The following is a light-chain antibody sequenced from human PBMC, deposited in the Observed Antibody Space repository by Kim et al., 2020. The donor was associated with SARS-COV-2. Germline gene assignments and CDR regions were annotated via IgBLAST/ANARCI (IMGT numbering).Light chain of an antibody. J-gene: IGLJ2*01. CDR1: SSDVGGYNY. V-gene: IGLV2-14*04. Sequence: ITFSCTGTSSDVGGYNYVSWYQQQPGKAPKRMIYDVSKRTSGVSNRFSGSKSGNTASLTNSGHQAEDEADYYCSSYTSSSTSHVVFGGGTQLTVL. CDR2: DVS. CDR3: SSYTSSSTSHVV.